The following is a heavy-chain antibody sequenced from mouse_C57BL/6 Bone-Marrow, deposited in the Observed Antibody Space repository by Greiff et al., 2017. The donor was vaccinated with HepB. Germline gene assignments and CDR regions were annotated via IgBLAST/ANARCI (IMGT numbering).Heavy chain of an antibody. CDR2: IDPNSGGT. CDR1: GYTFTSYW. J-gene: IGHJ4*01. D-gene: IGHD1-1*01. CDR3: ARPGYYYGSSYLYAMDY. V-gene: IGHV1-72*01. Sequence: QVQLQQSGAELVKPGASVKLSCKASGYTFTSYWMHWVKQRPGRGLEWIGRIDPNSGGTKYNEKFKSKATLTVDKPSSTAYMQLSSLTSEDSAVYYCARPGYYYGSSYLYAMDYWGQGTSVTVSS.